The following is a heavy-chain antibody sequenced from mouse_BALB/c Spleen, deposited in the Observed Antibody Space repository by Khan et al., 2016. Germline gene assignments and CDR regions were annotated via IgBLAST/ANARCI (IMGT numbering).Heavy chain of an antibody. CDR1: GYSITSDYA. D-gene: IGHD1-1*01. CDR3: ARDYYGSSDFDY. V-gene: IGHV3-2*02. Sequence: EVQLQESGPGLVKPSQSLSLTCTVTGYSITSDYAWNWIRQFPGNRLEWMGFINYSGSTSYNPSLKSRISITRDTSKNQFFLQLISVTTEDTATYYGARDYYGSSDFDYWGQGTTLTVSS. CDR2: INYSGST. J-gene: IGHJ2*01.